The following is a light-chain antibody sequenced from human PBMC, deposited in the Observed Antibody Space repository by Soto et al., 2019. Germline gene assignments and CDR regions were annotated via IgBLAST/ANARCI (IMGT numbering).Light chain of an antibody. CDR2: AAS. Sequence: DIQMTQSPSTLSAGVGDRVTITCRASQRISTYLNWYQQKPGKAPTLLIYAASSLQSGVPSRFSGGGSGTDFTFTINTLQPEDFPTYFCQQCYSSPRTFGQGTKVEIK. J-gene: IGKJ1*01. CDR1: QRISTY. V-gene: IGKV1-39*01. CDR3: QQCYSSPRT.